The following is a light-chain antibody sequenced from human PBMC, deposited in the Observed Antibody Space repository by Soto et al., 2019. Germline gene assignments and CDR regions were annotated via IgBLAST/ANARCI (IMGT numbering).Light chain of an antibody. CDR3: QQYRTSPIT. J-gene: IGKJ5*01. CDR1: QSITNNY. V-gene: IGKV3-20*01. Sequence: ETVLTQSPGTLSLSPGERATLSRRASQSITNNYLAWYQQKPGQAPRLLIYGASSRVTGIPDRFSGSGSGTDFTLTISRLEPEDFAVYYCQQYRTSPITFGQGTRLEIK. CDR2: GAS.